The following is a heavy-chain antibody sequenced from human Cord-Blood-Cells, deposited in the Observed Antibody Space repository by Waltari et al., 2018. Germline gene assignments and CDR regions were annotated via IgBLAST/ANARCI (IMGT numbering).Heavy chain of an antibody. CDR3: APGRELGSVSGGVIDY. J-gene: IGHJ4*02. CDR1: GGSFSGYY. CDR2: INHSGST. Sequence: AGLLKPSETLYLTCAVYGGSFSGYYWSWIRQPPGKGLEWIGEINHSGSTNYDPSLKSRVTISVDTSKNAFSLKLSSVTAADTAVYYCAPGRELGSVSGGVIDYWGQGTLVTVSS. D-gene: IGHD7-27*01. V-gene: IGHV4-34*01.